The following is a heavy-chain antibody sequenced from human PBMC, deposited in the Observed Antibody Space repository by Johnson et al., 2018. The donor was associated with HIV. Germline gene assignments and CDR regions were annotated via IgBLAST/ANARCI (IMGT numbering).Heavy chain of an antibody. D-gene: IGHD2-21*02. J-gene: IGHJ3*02. CDR2: ISGSGGST. Sequence: VQLVESGGGVVQPGRSLRLSCAASGFTFSSYAMHWVRQAPGKGLEWVAVISGSGGSTYHADSVKGRFTISRDNSKNTLYLQMNSLRAEDTAVYYCAKASDGTWQHAFDIWGQGTMVTVSS. CDR1: GFTFSSYA. V-gene: IGHV3-23*04. CDR3: AKASDGTWQHAFDI.